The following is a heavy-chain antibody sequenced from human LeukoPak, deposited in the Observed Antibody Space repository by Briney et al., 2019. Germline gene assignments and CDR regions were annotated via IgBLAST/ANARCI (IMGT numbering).Heavy chain of an antibody. V-gene: IGHV4-59*01. D-gene: IGHD5-24*01. J-gene: IGHJ3*02. Sequence: SETLSLTCSVSGGSINSDYWNWIRQPPGKGLEWIGYIYHSGSTNYNPSLKSRVTISIDKSKKQFSLKLISVTAADTALYYCARVGGMTTINNAAFDIWGQGTMVTVSS. CDR1: GGSINSDY. CDR2: IYHSGST. CDR3: ARVGGMTTINNAAFDI.